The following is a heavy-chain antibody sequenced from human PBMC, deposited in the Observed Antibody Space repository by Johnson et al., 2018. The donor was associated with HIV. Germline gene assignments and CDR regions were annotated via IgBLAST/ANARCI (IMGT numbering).Heavy chain of an antibody. Sequence: VQLVESGGGVERPGGSLRLSCAASGFTFSSYAMSWVRQAPGKGLERVAAIYNGGSTYYADSVQGRFTISRDNSKNSLYLQMNSLRAEDTALYYCARDFVAFGECTAFDIWGQGTMVTVSS. V-gene: IGHV3-23*04. J-gene: IGHJ3*02. CDR1: GFTFSSYA. CDR2: IYNGGST. CDR3: ARDFVAFGECTAFDI. D-gene: IGHD3-10*01.